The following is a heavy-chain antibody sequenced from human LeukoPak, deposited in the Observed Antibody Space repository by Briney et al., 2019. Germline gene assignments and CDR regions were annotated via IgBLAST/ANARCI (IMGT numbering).Heavy chain of an antibody. V-gene: IGHV3-21*01. CDR1: GFTFSSYS. CDR2: ISSSSSYI. CDR3: ARVPTYYDIPTELDY. Sequence: GGSLRLSCAASGFTFSSYSMNWVRQAPGKGLEWVSSISSSSSYIYYADSVKGRFTISRDNAKNSLYLQMNSLRAEDTAVYYCARVPTYYDIPTELDYWGQGTLVTVSS. J-gene: IGHJ4*02. D-gene: IGHD3-9*01.